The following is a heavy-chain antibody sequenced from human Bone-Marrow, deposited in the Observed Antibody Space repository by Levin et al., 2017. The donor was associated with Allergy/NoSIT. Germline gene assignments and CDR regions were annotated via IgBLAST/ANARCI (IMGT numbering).Heavy chain of an antibody. D-gene: IGHD1-1*01. J-gene: IGHJ4*02. CDR2: IYYSGST. V-gene: IGHV4-59*01. Sequence: SQTLSLTCTVSGGSISSYYWSWIRQPPGKGLEWIGYIYYSGSTNYNPSLKSRVTISVDTSKNQFSLKLSSVTAADTAVYYCAREIGYDYFDYWGQGTLVTVSS. CDR1: GGSISSYY. CDR3: AREIGYDYFDY.